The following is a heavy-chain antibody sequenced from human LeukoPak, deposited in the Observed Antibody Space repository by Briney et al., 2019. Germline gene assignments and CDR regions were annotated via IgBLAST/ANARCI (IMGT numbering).Heavy chain of an antibody. CDR3: ARDLVVPAARAVSFSDYYMDV. V-gene: IGHV4-59*01. Sequence: SETLSLTCTVSGGSISSYYWSWIRQPPGKGLEWIGYIYYSGSTNYNPSLKSRVTISVDTSKNQISLKLSSVTAADTAVYYCARDLVVPAARAVSFSDYYMDVWGKGTTVTVSS. CDR1: GGSISSYY. CDR2: IYYSGST. J-gene: IGHJ6*03. D-gene: IGHD2-2*01.